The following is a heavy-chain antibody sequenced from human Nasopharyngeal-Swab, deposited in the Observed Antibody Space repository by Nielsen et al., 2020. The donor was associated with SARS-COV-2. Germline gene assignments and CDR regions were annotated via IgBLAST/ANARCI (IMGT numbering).Heavy chain of an antibody. Sequence: ASVKVSCKASGYTFTGYYMHWVRQSPGQGLEWMGRINPNSGGTNYAQKFQGRVTMTRDTSISTAYMELSRLRSDDTAVYYCARAETGYSYGYPFDYWGQGTLVTVSS. CDR3: ARAETGYSYGYPFDY. CDR2: INPNSGGT. D-gene: IGHD5-18*01. V-gene: IGHV1-2*06. J-gene: IGHJ4*02. CDR1: GYTFTGYY.